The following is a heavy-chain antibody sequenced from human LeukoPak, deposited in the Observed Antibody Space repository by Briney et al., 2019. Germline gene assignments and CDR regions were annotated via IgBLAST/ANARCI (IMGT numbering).Heavy chain of an antibody. CDR3: AGSEYYDILTGYQRGAFDY. CDR1: GYTFTSYG. CDR2: ISAYNGNT. D-gene: IGHD3-9*01. J-gene: IGHJ4*02. V-gene: IGHV1-18*01. Sequence: ASVKVSCKASGYTFTSYGISWVRQAPGQGLEWMGWISAYNGNTNYAQKLQGRVTMTTDTSTSTAYMELRSLRSDDTAVYYCAGSEYYDILTGYQRGAFDYWGQGTLVTVSS.